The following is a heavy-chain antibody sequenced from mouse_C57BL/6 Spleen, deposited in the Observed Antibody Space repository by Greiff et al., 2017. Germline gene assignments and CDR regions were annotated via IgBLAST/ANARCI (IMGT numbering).Heavy chain of an antibody. CDR1: GYAFSSYW. J-gene: IGHJ4*01. V-gene: IGHV1-80*01. Sequence: VQLVESGAELVKPGASVKISCKASGYAFSSYWMNWVKQRPGTGLEWIGQIYPGAGDTNYNGKFKGKATLTADKSSSTAYMQLSSLTSEDSAVYFCARWGSTMITYYAMDYWGQGTSVTVSS. CDR3: ARWGSTMITYYAMDY. CDR2: IYPGAGDT. D-gene: IGHD2-4*01.